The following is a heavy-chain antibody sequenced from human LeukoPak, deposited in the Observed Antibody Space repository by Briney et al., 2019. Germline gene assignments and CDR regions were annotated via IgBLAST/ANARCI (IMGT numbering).Heavy chain of an antibody. D-gene: IGHD3-10*01. Sequence: GGSLRLPCAASGFTFSSYGMHWIRQAPGKGLEWVAVIWYDGSNKYYADSVKGRFTISRDNSKNTLYLQMNSLRAEDTAVYYCARLVPPYGSGSPHPHHFDSWGLGTLVIVSS. CDR3: ARLVPPYGSGSPHPHHFDS. CDR1: GFTFSSYG. V-gene: IGHV3-33*01. J-gene: IGHJ4*02. CDR2: IWYDGSNK.